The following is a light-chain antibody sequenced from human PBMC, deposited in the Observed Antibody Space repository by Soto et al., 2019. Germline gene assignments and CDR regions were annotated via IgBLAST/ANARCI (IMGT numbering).Light chain of an antibody. CDR1: QSVSNSY. CDR2: GAS. CDR3: QQYGDSRGT. Sequence: EIVLTQSPGTLSLSPGERATLSCRASQSVSNSYLAWYQQKPGQAPRLLISGASNRATGIPDRFSGSGSGTDFTLSISSLEPDDFAVYYCQQYGDSRGTFGQGTKVEIK. V-gene: IGKV3-20*01. J-gene: IGKJ1*01.